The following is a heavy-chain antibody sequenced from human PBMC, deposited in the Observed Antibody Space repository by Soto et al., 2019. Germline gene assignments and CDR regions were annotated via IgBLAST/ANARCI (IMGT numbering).Heavy chain of an antibody. V-gene: IGHV1-18*04. CDR3: ARVPPPRYYYYSSGSLGGAFDI. CDR1: GYTFTSYG. CDR2: ISAYNGNT. D-gene: IGHD3-22*01. Sequence: QVQLVQSGAEVKKPGASVKVSCKASGYTFTSYGISWVRQAPGQGLEWMGWISAYNGNTNYAQKLQGRVTMTTDTSTSTAYMELRSLRSDDTAVYYCARVPPPRYYYYSSGSLGGAFDIWGQGTMVTVSS. J-gene: IGHJ3*02.